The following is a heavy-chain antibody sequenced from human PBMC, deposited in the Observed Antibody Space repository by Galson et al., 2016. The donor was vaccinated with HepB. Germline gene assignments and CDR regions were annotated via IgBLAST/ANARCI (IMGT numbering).Heavy chain of an antibody. Sequence: SVSVTCSATEFPISSHTISWLREAPRKGLQWVSAITGRGGRTDHTESVTGLFTISRDNSKNKLYLQKNSLRAEDTAVYYCAHPRTPTTSYFDYWGQGTLGTVSS. CDR1: EFPISSHT. CDR2: ITGRGGRT. J-gene: IGHJ4*02. V-gene: IGHV3-23*01. D-gene: IGHD4-11*01. CDR3: AHPRTPTTSYFDY.